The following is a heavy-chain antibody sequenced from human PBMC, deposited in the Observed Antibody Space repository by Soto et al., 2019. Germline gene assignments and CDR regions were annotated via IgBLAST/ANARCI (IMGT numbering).Heavy chain of an antibody. V-gene: IGHV4-34*01. CDR1: GGSFSGYY. J-gene: IGHJ4*02. Sequence: SETLSLTCAVYGGSFSGYYWSWIRQPPGKGLEWIGEINHSGSTNYNPSLKSRVTISVDTSKNQFSLKLSSVTAADTAVYYCANGDYQQGGAFDYWGQGTLVTVSS. CDR3: ANGDYQQGGAFDY. CDR2: INHSGST. D-gene: IGHD4-17*01.